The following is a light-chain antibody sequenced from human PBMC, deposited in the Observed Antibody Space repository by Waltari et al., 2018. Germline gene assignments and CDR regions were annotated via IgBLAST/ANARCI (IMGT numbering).Light chain of an antibody. CDR3: QHYVSLPVT. J-gene: IGKJ1*01. CDR2: GTS. CDR1: QSVGRS. V-gene: IGKV3-20*01. Sequence: EILLTQSPGTLSLSPGEGATLSCRASQSVGRSLAWYQQKPGQPPRLLIFGTSNRATGIRDRFSGGGSGTDFSLTITRLEPEDVAVYYCQHYVSLPVTFGQGTKVEIK.